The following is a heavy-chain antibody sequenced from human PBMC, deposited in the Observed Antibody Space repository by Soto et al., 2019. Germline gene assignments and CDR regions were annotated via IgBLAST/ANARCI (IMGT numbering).Heavy chain of an antibody. CDR2: IIPIFGTA. Sequence: ASVKVSCKAFGGTFSSYAISWVRQAPGQGLEWMGGIIPIFGTANCAQKFQGRVTITADESTSTAYMELSSLRSEDTAVYYCAREGGLAAAGSFDYRGQGTLVTVSS. D-gene: IGHD6-13*01. J-gene: IGHJ4*02. V-gene: IGHV1-69*13. CDR1: GGTFSSYA. CDR3: AREGGLAAAGSFDY.